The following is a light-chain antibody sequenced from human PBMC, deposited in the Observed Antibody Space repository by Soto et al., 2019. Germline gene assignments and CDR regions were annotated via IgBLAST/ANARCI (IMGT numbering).Light chain of an antibody. Sequence: QSALTQPASVSGSPGQSITISCTGNSSDVGGYNYASWYQQHPGKAPKLMIYDVSNRPSGVSNRFSGSKSGNTASLTISGLQAEDEADYYCSSYTSSSTLGVFGTGTKVTVL. CDR2: DVS. CDR1: SSDVGGYNY. V-gene: IGLV2-14*01. CDR3: SSYTSSSTLGV. J-gene: IGLJ1*01.